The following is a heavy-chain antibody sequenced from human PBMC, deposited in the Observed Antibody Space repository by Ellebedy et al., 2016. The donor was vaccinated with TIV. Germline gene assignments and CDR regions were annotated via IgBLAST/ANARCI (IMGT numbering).Heavy chain of an antibody. CDR2: IYHSGST. J-gene: IGHJ6*02. V-gene: IGHV4-4*02. CDR1: GGSISSSNW. CDR3: ARVAVDYYYGMDV. Sequence: MPSETLSLTCTVSGGSISSSNWWSWVRQPPGKGLEWIGEIYHSGSTNYNPSLKSRVTISVDKSKNQFSLKLSSVTAADTAVYYCARVAVDYYYGMDVWGQGTTVTVSS.